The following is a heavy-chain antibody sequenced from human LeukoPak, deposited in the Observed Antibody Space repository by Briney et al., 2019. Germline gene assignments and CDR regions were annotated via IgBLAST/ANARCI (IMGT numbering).Heavy chain of an antibody. J-gene: IGHJ4*02. CDR2: IHYIGSS. CDR3: ARQQGYYDFETATAFPPYYFDA. CDR1: GGSITSKNYY. V-gene: IGHV4-39*01. Sequence: PSEAPSLTCTVSGGSITSKNYYWGWIRQSPGKRLEWIGSIHYIGSSSYNPSLKSRVFISVDTSKSQFFLRVSCVTVADTAIYYCARQQGYYDFETATAFPPYYFDAWGQGTLV. D-gene: IGHD3-3*01.